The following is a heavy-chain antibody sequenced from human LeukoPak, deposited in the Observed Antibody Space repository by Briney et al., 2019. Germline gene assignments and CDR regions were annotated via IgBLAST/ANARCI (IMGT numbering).Heavy chain of an antibody. Sequence: SETLSLTCTVSGGSISSGSYYWSWIRQPAGKGLEWIGRIYTSGSTNYNPSLKSRVTISVDTSKNQFSLKLSSVTAADTAVYYCASWGFEQHFDYWGQGTLVTVSS. V-gene: IGHV4-61*02. J-gene: IGHJ4*02. D-gene: IGHD3-9*01. CDR3: ASWGFEQHFDY. CDR2: IYTSGST. CDR1: GGSISSGSYY.